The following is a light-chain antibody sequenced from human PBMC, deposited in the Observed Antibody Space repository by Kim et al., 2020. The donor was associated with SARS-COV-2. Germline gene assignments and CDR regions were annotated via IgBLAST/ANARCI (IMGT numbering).Light chain of an antibody. CDR2: MVS. CDR1: QSLVYSDGNAY. V-gene: IGKV2-30*01. Sequence: DAVLTQSPLSLPVTLGQPASISCRSSQSLVYSDGNAYLNWFHQRPGQSPRRLIYMVSNRDSGVPDRFSGSGSGTDFTLTISSLQPEDFATYYCQQYNSYPRTFGQGTKVDIK. J-gene: IGKJ1*01. CDR3: QQYNSYPRT.